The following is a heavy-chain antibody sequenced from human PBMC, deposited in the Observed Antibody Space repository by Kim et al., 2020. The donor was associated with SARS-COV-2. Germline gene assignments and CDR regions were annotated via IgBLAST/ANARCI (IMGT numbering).Heavy chain of an antibody. D-gene: IGHD1-20*01. CDR1: GDSFTSYW. J-gene: IGHJ4*02. CDR2: IDPSDSYI. Sequence: GESLKISCKGSGDSFTSYWINWVRQMPGKGLEWMGRIDPSDSYINYSPSFEGHVTISADKSISTAFLQWSSLKASDTAMYYCAGRPSSLSLYSWNSLRSFPFDSWGQGTQVTVSP. CDR3: AGRPSSLSLYSWNSLRSFPFDS. V-gene: IGHV5-10-1*01.